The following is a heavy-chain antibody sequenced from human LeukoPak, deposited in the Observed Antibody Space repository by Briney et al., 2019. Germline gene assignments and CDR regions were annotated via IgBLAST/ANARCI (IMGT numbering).Heavy chain of an antibody. D-gene: IGHD5-12*01. CDR2: IKQDGSEK. V-gene: IGHV3-7*01. CDR1: GFTFSSYW. J-gene: IGHJ4*02. CDR3: ARMGATITPLLHC. Sequence: GGSLRLSCAASGFTFSSYWMSWVRQAPGKGLEWVANIKQDGSEKYYVDSVKGRFTISRDNAKNSLYLQMNSLRAEDTAVYYCARMGATITPLLHCWGQGTLVTVSS.